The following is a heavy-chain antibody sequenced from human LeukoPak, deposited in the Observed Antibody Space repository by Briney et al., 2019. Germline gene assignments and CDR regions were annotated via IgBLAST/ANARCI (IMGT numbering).Heavy chain of an antibody. CDR3: AKAAKYYYDSSYLDY. CDR1: GFTFSSYG. J-gene: IGHJ4*02. D-gene: IGHD3-22*01. V-gene: IGHV3-30*18. CDR2: ISYDGSNK. Sequence: GGSLRLSCAASGFTFSSYGMHWVRQAPGKGLEWVAVISYDGSNKYYADSVKGRFTISRDNSKNTLYLQMNSLRAEDTAVYYCAKAAKYYYDSSYLDYWGQGTLVTVSS.